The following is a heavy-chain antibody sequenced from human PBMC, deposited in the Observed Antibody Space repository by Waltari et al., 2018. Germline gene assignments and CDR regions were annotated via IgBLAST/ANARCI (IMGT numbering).Heavy chain of an antibody. V-gene: IGHV4-39*01. D-gene: IGHD2-8*01. J-gene: IGHJ4*02. CDR2: INCSGST. CDR3: ARHHAHIVLMVYASSGPFDY. CDR1: GGPTSTSSSY. Sequence: QLQLQESGPGLVKPSETLSLTCPGSGGPTSTSSSYWGRARQPTGRGRVWSGSINCSGSTFYIPSLKSRVTRSVDTSKNQFSLKLSSVTAADTAVYYCARHHAHIVLMVYASSGPFDYWGQGTLVTVSS.